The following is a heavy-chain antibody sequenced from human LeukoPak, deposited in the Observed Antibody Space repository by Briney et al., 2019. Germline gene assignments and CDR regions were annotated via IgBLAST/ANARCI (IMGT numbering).Heavy chain of an antibody. CDR2: INPNNGDT. D-gene: IGHD6-13*01. CDR1: GYTFTGHY. CDR3: ARARVSVSASSDY. V-gene: IGHV1-2*06. Sequence: ASVKVSCKASGYTFTGHYMHWVRQAPGQGLEWMGRINPNNGDTNYAQKFQGRVTMTRDTSINTAYMELSRLRYDDTAVYYCARARVSVSASSDYWGQGTLATVSS. J-gene: IGHJ4*02.